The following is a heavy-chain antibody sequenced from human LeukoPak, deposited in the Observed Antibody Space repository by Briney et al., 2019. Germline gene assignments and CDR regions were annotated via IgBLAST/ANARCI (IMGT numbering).Heavy chain of an antibody. D-gene: IGHD5-12*01. Sequence: ASVKVSCKTSGYTFTTYGLSWVRQAPGQGLEWMGWIYGYNGNTNYAPKLQGRVTMTTDTSTSTAYMELRSLRSDDTAVYYCARDLSGLSAFEIWGQGTMVTVSS. CDR1: GYTFTTYG. V-gene: IGHV1-18*01. J-gene: IGHJ3*02. CDR3: ARDLSGLSAFEI. CDR2: IYGYNGNT.